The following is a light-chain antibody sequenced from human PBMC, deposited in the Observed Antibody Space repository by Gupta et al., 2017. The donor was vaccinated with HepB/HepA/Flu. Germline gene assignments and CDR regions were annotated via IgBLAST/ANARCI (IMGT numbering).Light chain of an antibody. CDR3: QTWGSGIGYA. Sequence: HLVLPQPPSASPSLGAPVTPTSTLISGHSSYAIAWHQQQPEKGPRYLMKVNSDGSHTKGDGIPDRFSGSSSGAERYLTISSLQSEDEADYYCQTWGSGIGYAFGTGTKVTVL. V-gene: IGLV4-69*01. CDR1: SGHSSYA. J-gene: IGLJ1*01. CDR2: VNSDGSH.